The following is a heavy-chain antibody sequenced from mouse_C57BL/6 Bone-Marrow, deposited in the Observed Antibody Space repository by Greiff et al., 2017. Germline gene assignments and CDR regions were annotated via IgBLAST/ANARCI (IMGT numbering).Heavy chain of an antibody. D-gene: IGHD2-3*01. CDR2: ILPGSGGT. Sequence: LVESGAELMKPGASVKLSCKATGYTFTGYWIEWVKQRPGHGLEWIGEILPGSGGTNYNEKFKGKATLTADTSSNTAYMQISSLTTEDSAIYYCARLNDGYYFGGYFDYWGQGTTLTVSS. CDR1: GYTFTGYW. V-gene: IGHV1-9*01. CDR3: ARLNDGYYFGGYFDY. J-gene: IGHJ2*01.